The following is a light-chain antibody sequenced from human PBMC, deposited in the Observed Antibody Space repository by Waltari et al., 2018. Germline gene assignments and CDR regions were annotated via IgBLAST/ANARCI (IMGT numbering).Light chain of an antibody. CDR3: QHYVSLPVT. V-gene: IGKV3-20*01. CDR2: GAS. J-gene: IGKJ1*01. CDR1: QSVGRS. Sequence: SLSPGERATLSCRASQSVGRSLAWYQQKPGQAPRLLIYGASIRATGIPDRFSGGGSGTDFSLTISRLESEDFAAYHCQHYVSLPVTFGQGTKVEIK.